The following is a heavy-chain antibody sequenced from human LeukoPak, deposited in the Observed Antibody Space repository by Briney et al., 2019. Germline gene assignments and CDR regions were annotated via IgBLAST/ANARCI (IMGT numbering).Heavy chain of an antibody. D-gene: IGHD4-17*01. V-gene: IGHV4-59*01. J-gene: IGHJ4*02. CDR3: ARGASYGDYKL. CDR2: IYYSGST. CDR1: GGSISSYY. Sequence: SETLSLTCTVSGGSISSYYWSWIRQPPGKGLEWIGYIYYSGSTNYNPSLKSGVTISVDTSKNQFSLKLSSVTAADTAVYYCARGASYGDYKLWGQGTLVTVSS.